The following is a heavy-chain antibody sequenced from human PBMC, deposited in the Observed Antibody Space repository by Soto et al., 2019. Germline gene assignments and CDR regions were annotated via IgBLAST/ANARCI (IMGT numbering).Heavy chain of an antibody. J-gene: IGHJ4*02. CDR2: IHNTGSP. Sequence: NPSETLSLTCTVSGGSISSGDYYWTWIRQPPGKGLEWIAYIHNTGSPYYNLSLKSRLTISLDTSKNQFSLRLSSVTAADTDVYYCARSRHSGSYFFDSWGQGILLTVS. V-gene: IGHV4-30-4*01. CDR3: ARSRHSGSYFFDS. D-gene: IGHD1-26*01. CDR1: GGSISSGDYY.